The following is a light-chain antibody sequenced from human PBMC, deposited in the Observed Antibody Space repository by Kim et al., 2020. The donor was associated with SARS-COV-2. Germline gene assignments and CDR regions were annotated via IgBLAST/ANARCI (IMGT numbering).Light chain of an antibody. CDR3: SSYAGSNNV. Sequence: QSALTQPPSASGSPGQSVTTSCTGTSSDVGAYNYVSWYQQHPGKAPKLMIYEVNKRPSGVPDRFSGSKSGNTASLTVSGLQAEDEADYYCSSYAGSNNVFGTGTKVTVL. CDR1: SSDVGAYNY. J-gene: IGLJ1*01. V-gene: IGLV2-8*01. CDR2: EVN.